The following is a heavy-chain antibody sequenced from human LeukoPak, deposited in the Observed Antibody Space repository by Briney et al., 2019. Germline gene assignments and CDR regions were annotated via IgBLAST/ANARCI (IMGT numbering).Heavy chain of an antibody. CDR2: ISAYNGNT. CDR3: ARAPRGYSYGHFDY. D-gene: IGHD5-18*01. J-gene: IGHJ4*02. CDR1: GYTFTSYG. Sequence: ASVKVSCKASGYTFTSYGISWVRQAPGQGLEWMGWISAYNGNTNYAQKLQGRVTMTTDTSTSTAYMELRSLRSDDTAVYYCARAPRGYSYGHFDYWGQGTLVTVSS. V-gene: IGHV1-18*01.